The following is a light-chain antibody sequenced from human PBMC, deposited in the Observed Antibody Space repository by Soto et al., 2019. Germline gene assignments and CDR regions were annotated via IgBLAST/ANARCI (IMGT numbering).Light chain of an antibody. CDR3: SSYASTTPHVI. CDR2: EVS. V-gene: IGLV2-14*01. CDR1: SSDVGGYRF. Sequence: QSALTQPASVSGSPGQSITISCTGTSSDVGGYRFVSWYQQYPGKAPKLLIYEVSNRPSGVSNRFSGSKSDNTASLTISGLQTDDEADYYCSSYASTTPHVILGGGTKLTVL. J-gene: IGLJ2*01.